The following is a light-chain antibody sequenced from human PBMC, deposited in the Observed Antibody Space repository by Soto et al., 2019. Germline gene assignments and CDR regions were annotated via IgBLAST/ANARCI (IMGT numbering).Light chain of an antibody. Sequence: IVLTQSPATLSGSPGDRAALSVRAIHTISSNLAWYQQKPGQPPRLLIYGASTRATGVPARFSGSGSGTEFTVTTEFTLTISSLQSEDFATYYCQQSFTAPITFGQGTRLEIK. V-gene: IGKV3D-15*01. CDR1: HTISSN. CDR3: QQSFTAPIT. J-gene: IGKJ5*01. CDR2: GAS.